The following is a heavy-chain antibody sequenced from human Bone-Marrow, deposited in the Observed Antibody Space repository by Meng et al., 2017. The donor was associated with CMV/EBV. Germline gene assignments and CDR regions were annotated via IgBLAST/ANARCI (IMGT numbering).Heavy chain of an antibody. V-gene: IGHV1-69*10. J-gene: IGHJ5*02. CDR1: GGTFSSYA. CDR2: IIPILGIA. Sequence: SVKVSCKASGGTFSSYAISWVRQAPGQGLEWMGGIIPILGIANDAQKFQGRVTITADKSTSTAYMELSSLRSEDTAVYYCARDGAITIFGVVTEDGGGPWGQGTLVTVSS. CDR3: ARDGAITIFGVVTEDGGGP. D-gene: IGHD3-3*01.